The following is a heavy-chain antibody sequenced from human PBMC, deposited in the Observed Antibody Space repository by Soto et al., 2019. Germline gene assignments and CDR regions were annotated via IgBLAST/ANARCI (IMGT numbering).Heavy chain of an antibody. D-gene: IGHD4-17*01. CDR2: TSYTGVT. CDR3: AGYATAYYYYGMDV. J-gene: IGHJ6*02. CDR1: GGSLRDYGHF. Sequence: SETLSLTCTVSGGSLRDYGHFWTWIRQRPGSGLEWIGYTSYTGVTYYSPSLQSRISISVDTSKNQFSLTLNSVTAADTAVYYCAGYATAYYYYGMDVWGQGTTVTVSS. V-gene: IGHV4-31*03.